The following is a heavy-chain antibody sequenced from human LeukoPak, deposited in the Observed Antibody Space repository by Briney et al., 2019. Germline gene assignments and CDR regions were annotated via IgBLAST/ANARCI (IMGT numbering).Heavy chain of an antibody. J-gene: IGHJ6*02. Sequence: GGSLRLSCAASGFTFSSYAMRWVRQAPGKGLEWVAVISYDGSNKYYADSVKGRFTISRDNSKNTLYLQMNSLRAEDTAVYYCARDGSVVVVAANYYYGMDVWGQGTTVTVSS. D-gene: IGHD2-15*01. CDR1: GFTFSSYA. V-gene: IGHV3-30-3*01. CDR2: ISYDGSNK. CDR3: ARDGSVVVVAANYYYGMDV.